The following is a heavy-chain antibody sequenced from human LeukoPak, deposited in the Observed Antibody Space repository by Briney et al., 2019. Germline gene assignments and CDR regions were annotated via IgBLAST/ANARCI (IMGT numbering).Heavy chain of an antibody. CDR1: GFTVSSNY. CDR2: IYSGGGT. Sequence: GGSLRLSCAASGFTVSSNYMSWVRQAPGKGLEWVSVIYSGGGTYYADSVKGRFTISRDNSKNTLYLQMNSLRAEDTAVYYCAKGPYYDILTGYYIAPYYYYGMDVWGQGTTVTVSS. J-gene: IGHJ6*02. CDR3: AKGPYYDILTGYYIAPYYYYGMDV. D-gene: IGHD3-9*01. V-gene: IGHV3-53*01.